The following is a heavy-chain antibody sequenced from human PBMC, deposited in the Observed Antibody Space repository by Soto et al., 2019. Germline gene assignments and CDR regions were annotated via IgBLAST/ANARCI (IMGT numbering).Heavy chain of an antibody. CDR2: INQDGSES. CDR1: GLTFSNYW. Sequence: EVQLVESGEGLVQPGGSLRLSCVVSGLTFSNYWMSWVRQAPGKGLEWVANINQDGSESYYVDSVKGRFTISRDNAKNSLYLQMTSLRAEDTAVYYCARPARECSSPGCANWGQGTLVTVSS. CDR3: ARPARECSSPGCAN. J-gene: IGHJ4*02. D-gene: IGHD2-2*01. V-gene: IGHV3-7*01.